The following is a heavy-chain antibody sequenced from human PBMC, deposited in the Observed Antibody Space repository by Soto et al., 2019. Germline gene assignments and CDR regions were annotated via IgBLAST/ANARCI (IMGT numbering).Heavy chain of an antibody. CDR2: ISGSEDNI. Sequence: EVQLLESGGGLVQPGGSLRLSCVASGFPFSNYYMDWVRQAPGKGLEWVAVISGSEDNIHYADSVKGRFTISRDNSMNTLYLQMNSLRAEDTAIYYCAKDLHWFAMDVWGQGTTVTVSS. CDR1: GFPFSNYY. CDR3: AKDLHWFAMDV. V-gene: IGHV3-23*01. D-gene: IGHD3-10*01. J-gene: IGHJ6*02.